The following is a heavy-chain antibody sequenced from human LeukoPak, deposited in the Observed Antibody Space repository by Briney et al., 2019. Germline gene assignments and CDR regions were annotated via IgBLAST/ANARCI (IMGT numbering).Heavy chain of an antibody. CDR3: ARELPFHQ. J-gene: IGHJ4*02. CDR1: GFTCSSYW. Sequence: GGSLRLSCAASGFTCSSYWMQWVRQTPGKGLVCGSRISGDGSSTNYPASVKCRFTISKDNAKNPLYPQMNSLSAEDTAVYYCARELPFHQWRQGPVVRVS. CDR2: ISGDGSST. V-gene: IGHV3-74*01.